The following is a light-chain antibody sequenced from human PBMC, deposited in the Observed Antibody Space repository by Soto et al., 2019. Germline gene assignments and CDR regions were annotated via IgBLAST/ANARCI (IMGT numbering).Light chain of an antibody. CDR3: QQYNSYTWT. J-gene: IGKJ1*01. CDR1: QSVRSW. V-gene: IGKV1-5*01. CDR2: DTS. Sequence: DIQMTKSPATLSASVGDRVNITCRASQSVRSWLAWYQQKPGNPPTLLIYDTSRWESAVPSRFSASGSGTEFTLTISGLQPDDFATYYCQQYNSYTWTFGQGTKVDIK.